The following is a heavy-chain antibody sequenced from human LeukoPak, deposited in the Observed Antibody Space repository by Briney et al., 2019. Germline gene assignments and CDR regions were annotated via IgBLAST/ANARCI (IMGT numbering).Heavy chain of an antibody. J-gene: IGHJ6*02. D-gene: IGHD3-22*01. V-gene: IGHV4-59*01. CDR1: GVSISSYY. CDR2: IYYSGST. Sequence: SETLSLTCTVSGVSISSYYWSWIRQPPGKGLEWIGYIYYSGSTNYNPSLKSRVTISVDTSKNQFSLKLSSVTAADTAVYYCARDSTYYYDSSGYHYYYYGMDVWGQGTTVTVSS. CDR3: ARDSTYYYDSSGYHYYYYGMDV.